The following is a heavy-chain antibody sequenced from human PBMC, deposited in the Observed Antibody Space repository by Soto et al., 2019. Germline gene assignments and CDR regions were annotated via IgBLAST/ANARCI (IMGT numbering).Heavy chain of an antibody. CDR2: ISSSSSTI. CDR1: GFAFSSYS. Sequence: EGSLRLSCAASGFAFSSYSMNWVRQAPGKGLEWVSYISSSSSTIYYADSVKGRFTISRDNAKNSLYLQMNSLRDEDTAVYYCAREYDSSEGYFDYWGQGTLVTVSS. V-gene: IGHV3-48*02. CDR3: AREYDSSEGYFDY. D-gene: IGHD3-22*01. J-gene: IGHJ4*02.